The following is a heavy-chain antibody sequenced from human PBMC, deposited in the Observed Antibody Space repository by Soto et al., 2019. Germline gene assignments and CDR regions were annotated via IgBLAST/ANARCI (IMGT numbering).Heavy chain of an antibody. V-gene: IGHV4-31*03. J-gene: IGHJ4*02. CDR3: ASSRRIVPAAIVN. D-gene: IGHD2-2*01. CDR1: GGSISSGGYY. Sequence: PSETLSLTCTVSGGSISSGGYYWSWIRQHPGKGLEWIGYIYYSGSTYYNPSLKSRVTISVDTSKNQFSLKLSSVTAADTAVYYCASSRRIVPAAIVNWGQGTLVTVSS. CDR2: IYYSGST.